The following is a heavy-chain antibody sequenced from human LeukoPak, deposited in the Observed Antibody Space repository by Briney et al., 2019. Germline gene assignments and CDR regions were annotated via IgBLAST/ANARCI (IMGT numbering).Heavy chain of an antibody. Sequence: PSETLSLTCTVSGGSVSSGSYYWSWIRQPPGKGLEWIGYIYYSGSTNYNPSLKSRVTISVDTSKNQFSLKLSSVTAADTAVYYCARGQRVYGLRGMDVWGQGTTVTVSS. J-gene: IGHJ6*02. CDR3: ARGQRVYGLRGMDV. CDR1: GGSVSSGSYY. D-gene: IGHD2-8*01. V-gene: IGHV4-61*01. CDR2: IYYSGST.